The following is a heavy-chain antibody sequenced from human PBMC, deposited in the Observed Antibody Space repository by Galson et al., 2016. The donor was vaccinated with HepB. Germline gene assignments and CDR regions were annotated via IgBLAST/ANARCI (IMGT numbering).Heavy chain of an antibody. J-gene: IGHJ6*02. CDR2: IWYDGNNK. CDR1: GFTFSDYA. V-gene: IGHV3-33*01. Sequence: SLRLSCAASGFTFSDYAIHWVRQAPGKGLEWVAVIWYDGNNKFYSDSVKGRFIVSRDNSSSLFYLQLNSLRVEDTAVYYCARDPASNDYIWGWDVWGQGTTFTVAS. D-gene: IGHD3-16*01. CDR3: ARDPASNDYIWGWDV.